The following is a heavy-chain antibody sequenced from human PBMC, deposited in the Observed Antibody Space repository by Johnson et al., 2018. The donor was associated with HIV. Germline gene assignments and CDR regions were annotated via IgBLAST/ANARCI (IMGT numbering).Heavy chain of an antibody. Sequence: MQLVESGGGLVQPGGSLRLSCADSGFTFSGFWMHWVRQAPGKGLMWVSRINSDGSSTSYADSVKGRFTISRDNAKNSLYLQMNSLRPEDTAVYYCAKETRDSRSAFDIWGQGTMVTVSS. J-gene: IGHJ3*02. CDR2: INSDGSST. D-gene: IGHD3-22*01. CDR3: AKETRDSRSAFDI. V-gene: IGHV3-74*01. CDR1: GFTFSGFW.